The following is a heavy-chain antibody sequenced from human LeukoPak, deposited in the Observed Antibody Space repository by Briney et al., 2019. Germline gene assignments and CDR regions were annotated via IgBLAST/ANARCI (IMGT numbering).Heavy chain of an antibody. D-gene: IGHD6-13*01. CDR2: IYYSGST. V-gene: IGHV4-59*01. CDR3: ARGGAVYSRRDAFGI. J-gene: IGHJ3*02. Sequence: PSETLSLTCTVSGGSISSYYWSWIRQPPGKGLEWIGYIYYSGSTNYNPSLKSRVTISVDTSKNQFSLKLSSVTAADTAVYYCARGGAVYSRRDAFGIWGQGTMVTVSS. CDR1: GGSISSYY.